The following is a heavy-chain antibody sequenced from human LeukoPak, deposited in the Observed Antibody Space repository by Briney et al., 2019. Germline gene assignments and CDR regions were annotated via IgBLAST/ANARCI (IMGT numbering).Heavy chain of an antibody. Sequence: PSETLSLTCTVSGGSISSSSYYWGWIRQPPGKGLEWIVSIYYSGSTYYNPSLKSRVTISVDTSKNQFSLKLSSVTAADTAVYYCASPSDTVSYDLPYFDYWGQGTLVAVSS. V-gene: IGHV4-39*01. CDR1: GGSISSSSYY. D-gene: IGHD3/OR15-3a*01. J-gene: IGHJ4*02. CDR3: ASPSDTVSYDLPYFDY. CDR2: IYYSGST.